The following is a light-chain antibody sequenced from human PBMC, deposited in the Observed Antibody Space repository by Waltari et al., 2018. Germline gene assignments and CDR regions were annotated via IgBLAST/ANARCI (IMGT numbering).Light chain of an antibody. Sequence: IVLTQSPDTLSLSPGERATLSCRASQSVTSISLAWYQQKPGQAPRLLIYSTSSRATDFSDRVSGSGSGTDFTLTINRREPEDSAVYHCQQYDGSAVTFGGGTRVEIK. CDR3: QQYDGSAVT. CDR2: STS. CDR1: QSVTSIS. V-gene: IGKV3-20*01. J-gene: IGKJ4*01.